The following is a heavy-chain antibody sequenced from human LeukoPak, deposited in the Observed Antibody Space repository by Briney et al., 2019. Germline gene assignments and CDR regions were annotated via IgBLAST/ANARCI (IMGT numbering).Heavy chain of an antibody. CDR1: GGSIYTSNW. J-gene: IGHJ4*02. V-gene: IGHV4-4*02. CDR2: VYHSGST. CDR3: ARDRGYCDGGSCYSFGF. D-gene: IGHD2-15*01. Sequence: PSGTLSLTCGVSGGSIYTSNWWTWVRQPPGKGLEWIGEVYHSGSTRYSPSLKSRVTILVDKSKNQFFLRLNSVTAADTAVYYCARDRGYCDGGSCYSFGFWGQGTLVTVSS.